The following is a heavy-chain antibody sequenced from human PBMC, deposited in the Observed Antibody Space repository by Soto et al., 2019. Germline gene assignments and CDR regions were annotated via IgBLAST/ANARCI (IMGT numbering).Heavy chain of an antibody. D-gene: IGHD6-13*01. CDR3: AADVTAWQQMVPSDY. V-gene: IGHV1-58*02. CDR1: GYTFTSYA. J-gene: IGHJ4*02. Sequence: SVKVSCKASGYTFTSYAMHWVRQAPGQRLEWIGWIAVGSGYTNYAQRFQDRVTLTRDMSTATTYMELSRLTSEDTAIYYCAADVTAWQQMVPSDYWGQGTLVTVSS. CDR2: IAVGSGYT.